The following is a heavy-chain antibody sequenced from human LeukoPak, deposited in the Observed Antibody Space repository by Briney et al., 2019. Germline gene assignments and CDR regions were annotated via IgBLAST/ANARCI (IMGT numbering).Heavy chain of an antibody. J-gene: IGHJ4*02. V-gene: IGHV4-34*01. CDR2: INHGGST. CDR1: GGPSTLHY. Sequence: PSETLSLTCAFSGGPSTLHYWSWIRQSPGKGLEWIGDINHGGSTSYKSSFKSRVTISLDTSKNQISLKLSSVTAADTAVYYCARGPHTAMVSGVFDYWGQGTLVTVSS. CDR3: ARGPHTAMVSGVFDY. D-gene: IGHD5-18*01.